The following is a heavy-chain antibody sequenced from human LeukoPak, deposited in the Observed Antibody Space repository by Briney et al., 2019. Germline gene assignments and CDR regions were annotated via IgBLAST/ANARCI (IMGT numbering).Heavy chain of an antibody. D-gene: IGHD4-11*01. Sequence: ASVKVSCKASGYTFTSYDINWVRQATGQGLEWMGWINPNSGGTNYAQKFQGRVTMTRDTSISTAYMELSRLRSDDTAVYYCARAKRTTVTTVDYWGQGTLVTVSS. CDR2: INPNSGGT. CDR1: GYTFTSYD. V-gene: IGHV1-2*02. J-gene: IGHJ4*02. CDR3: ARAKRTTVTTVDY.